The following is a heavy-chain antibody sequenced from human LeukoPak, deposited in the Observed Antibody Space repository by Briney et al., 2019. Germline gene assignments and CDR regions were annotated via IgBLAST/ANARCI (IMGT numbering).Heavy chain of an antibody. J-gene: IGHJ1*01. CDR2: ISGSGGST. CDR3: AKDLEDYGVEYFQH. Sequence: PGGSLRLSCAASGFTFSDYYMSWIRQAPGKGLEWVSAISGSGGSTYYADSVKGRFTISRDNSKNTLYLQMNSLRAEDTAVYYCAKDLEDYGVEYFQHWGQGTLVTVSS. D-gene: IGHD4-17*01. CDR1: GFTFSDYY. V-gene: IGHV3-23*01.